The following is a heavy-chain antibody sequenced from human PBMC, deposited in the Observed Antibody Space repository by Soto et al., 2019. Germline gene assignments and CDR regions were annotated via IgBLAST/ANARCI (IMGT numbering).Heavy chain of an antibody. CDR2: ISGPGGST. J-gene: IGHJ4*02. Sequence: PGGSLRLSCAASGFTFMKYAMSWVRQAPGKGLEWVASISGPGGSTNYAESVKGRFTISRDNSKDTVSLQMNSLRVEDTAVYFCAKERSIAVYNFDFWGQGTLVTVSS. CDR1: GFTFMKYA. D-gene: IGHD6-19*01. V-gene: IGHV3-23*01. CDR3: AKERSIAVYNFDF.